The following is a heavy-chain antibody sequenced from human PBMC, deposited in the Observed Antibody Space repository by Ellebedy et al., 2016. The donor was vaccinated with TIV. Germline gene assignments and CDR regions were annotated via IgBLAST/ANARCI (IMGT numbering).Heavy chain of an antibody. D-gene: IGHD7-27*01. CDR1: GYNFPLYW. V-gene: IGHV5-10-1*01. CDR2: IDAGDSRA. Sequence: GESLKISXATSGYNFPLYWITWVRQMPGKGLEWMGRIDAGDSRAHYSPSFQGHITISTDKSTRIAYLQWSSLRASDTAMYYCARHELGENAAFDYWGQGTQVTASS. J-gene: IGHJ4*02. CDR3: ARHELGENAAFDY.